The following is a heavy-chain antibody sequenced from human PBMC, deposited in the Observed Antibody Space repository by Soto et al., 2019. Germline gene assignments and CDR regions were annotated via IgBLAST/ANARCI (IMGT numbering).Heavy chain of an antibody. Sequence: PGGSLRLSCAASGFTFSSYSMNWVRQAPGKGLEWVSSISSSSSYIYYADSVKGRFTISRDNAKNSLYLQMNSLRAEDTAVYYCARDPSFYDSSGYYPYFDYWGQGTLVTVSS. CDR2: ISSSSSYI. V-gene: IGHV3-21*01. D-gene: IGHD3-22*01. CDR1: GFTFSSYS. J-gene: IGHJ4*02. CDR3: ARDPSFYDSSGYYPYFDY.